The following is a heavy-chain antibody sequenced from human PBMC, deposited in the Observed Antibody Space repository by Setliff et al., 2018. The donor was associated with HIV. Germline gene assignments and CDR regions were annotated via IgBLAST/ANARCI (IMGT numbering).Heavy chain of an antibody. J-gene: IGHJ4*02. CDR1: GGSISSHY. D-gene: IGHD1-26*01. V-gene: IGHV4-59*11. Sequence: LSLTCTVSGGSISSHYWSWIRRPPGKGLEWIGYIFYSGSTNYNPSLKSRVTISVDTSKNQFSVKLSSVTAADTAVYYCARGHPLYSGSYYGDYWGQGTLVTVSS. CDR2: IFYSGST. CDR3: ARGHPLYSGSYYGDY.